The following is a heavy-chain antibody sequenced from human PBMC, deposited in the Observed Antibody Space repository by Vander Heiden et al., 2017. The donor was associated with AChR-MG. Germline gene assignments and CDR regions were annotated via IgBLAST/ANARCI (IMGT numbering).Heavy chain of an antibody. V-gene: IGHV4-38-2*02. CDR1: GYSISSGYY. CDR2: IYHSGST. Sequence: QVQLQESGPGLVKPSETLSLTCAVSGYSISSGYYWGWIRQPPGKGLEWIGIIYHSGSTYYNPSLKSRVTISVDTSKNQFSLKLSSVTAADTAVYYCARDIVVVPAAIGDDAFDIWGQGTMVTVSS. CDR3: ARDIVVVPAAIGDDAFDI. J-gene: IGHJ3*02. D-gene: IGHD2-2*02.